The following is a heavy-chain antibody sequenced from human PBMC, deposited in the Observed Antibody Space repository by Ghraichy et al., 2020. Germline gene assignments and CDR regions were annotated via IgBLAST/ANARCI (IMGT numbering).Heavy chain of an antibody. CDR2: IYYSGST. J-gene: IGHJ5*02. D-gene: IGHD2-15*01. CDR3: ATVVVVGATLSWFDP. CDR1: GGSISSSSHY. V-gene: IGHV4-39*01. Sequence: SETLSLTCTVSGGSISSSSHYWGWIRQPPGKGLEWIGSIYYSGSTYYNPSLKSRVTISVDTSKNQFSLKLSSVTAADTALYYCATVVVVGATLSWFDPWGQGTLVTVSS.